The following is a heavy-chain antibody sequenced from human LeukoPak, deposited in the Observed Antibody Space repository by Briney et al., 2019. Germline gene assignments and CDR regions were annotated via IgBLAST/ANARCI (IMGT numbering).Heavy chain of an antibody. J-gene: IGHJ4*02. CDR2: IVSHGRAI. CDR3: ARLPTYCYDSSGLN. Sequence: GGSLRLSCAASGFTFNSYTMNWVRQAPGKGLEWVSYIVSHGRAIYYADSVKGRFTISRDNAQNSLFLHMNSLRAEDTAVYYCARLPTYCYDSSGLNWGQGTLVTVSS. D-gene: IGHD3-22*01. CDR1: GFTFNSYT. V-gene: IGHV3-48*01.